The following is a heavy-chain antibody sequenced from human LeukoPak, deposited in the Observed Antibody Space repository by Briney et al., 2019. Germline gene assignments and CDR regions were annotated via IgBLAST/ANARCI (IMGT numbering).Heavy chain of an antibody. CDR3: ARAAYDSSGYHTGDI. Sequence: ASVKVSCKASGYTFTSYYMHWVRQAPGQGLEWMGIINPSGGSTSYAQKFQGRVTMTRDMSTSTVYMELSSLRSEDTAVYYCARAAYDSSGYHTGDIWGQGTMVTASS. D-gene: IGHD3-22*01. CDR2: INPSGGST. CDR1: GYTFTSYY. V-gene: IGHV1-46*01. J-gene: IGHJ3*02.